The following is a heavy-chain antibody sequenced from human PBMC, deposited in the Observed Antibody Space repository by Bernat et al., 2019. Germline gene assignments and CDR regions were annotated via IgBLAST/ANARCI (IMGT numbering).Heavy chain of an antibody. J-gene: IGHJ4*02. V-gene: IGHV3-11*06. CDR1: GFTFSDYY. Sequence: QVQLVESGGGLVKPGGSLRLSCAASGFTFSDYYMSWIRQAPGKGLEWVSYISSSSSYTNYADSVKGRFTISRDNAKNSLYLQMNSLRAEDTAVYYCARDGLYSSSQFDYWGQGTLVTVSS. D-gene: IGHD6-6*01. CDR2: ISSSSSYT. CDR3: ARDGLYSSSQFDY.